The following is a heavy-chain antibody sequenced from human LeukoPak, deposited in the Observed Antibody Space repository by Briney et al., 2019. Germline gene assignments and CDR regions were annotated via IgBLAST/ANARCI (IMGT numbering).Heavy chain of an antibody. CDR3: AREWAPKPQGYCSGGSCFTPAWFDP. CDR2: IIPIFGTA. CDR1: GGTFSSYA. Sequence: GSSVKVSCKASGGTFSSYAISWVRQAPGQELEWMGGIIPIFGTANYAQKFQGRVTITTDESTSTAYMELSSLRSEDTAVYYCAREWAPKPQGYCSGGSCFTPAWFDPWGQGTLVTVSS. J-gene: IGHJ5*02. V-gene: IGHV1-69*05. D-gene: IGHD2-15*01.